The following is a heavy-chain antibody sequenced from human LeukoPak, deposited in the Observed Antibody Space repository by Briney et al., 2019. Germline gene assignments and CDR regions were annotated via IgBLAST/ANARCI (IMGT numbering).Heavy chain of an antibody. CDR1: RFTFSDYY. V-gene: IGHV3-11*01. J-gene: IGHJ4*02. Sequence: GGSLRLSCAASRFTFSDYYMSWISQAPGKGLEWVSYISSSGSTIYYADSVKGRFTISRDNAKNSLYLQMNSLRAEDTAVYYCARDRPVAGTDYWGQGTLVTVSS. CDR3: ARDRPVAGTDY. CDR2: ISSSGSTI. D-gene: IGHD6-19*01.